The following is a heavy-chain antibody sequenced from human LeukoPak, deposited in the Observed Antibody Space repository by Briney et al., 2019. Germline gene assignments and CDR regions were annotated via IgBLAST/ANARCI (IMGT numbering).Heavy chain of an antibody. CDR2: IYTSGST. D-gene: IGHD2-2*01. Sequence: SETLSLTCTVSGGSISSGSYYWSWIRQPAGKGLEWIGRIYTSGSTNYNPSLKSRVTISVDTSKNQFSLKLSSVTAADTAVYYCARNTKDIVVVPARDAFDIWGQGTMVTVSS. V-gene: IGHV4-61*02. CDR3: ARNTKDIVVVPARDAFDI. CDR1: GGSISSGSYY. J-gene: IGHJ3*02.